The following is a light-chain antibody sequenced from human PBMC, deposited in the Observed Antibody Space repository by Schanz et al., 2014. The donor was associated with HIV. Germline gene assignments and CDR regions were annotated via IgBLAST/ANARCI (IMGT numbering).Light chain of an antibody. Sequence: QSALTQPASVSGSPGQSITISCTGTRNDVGTYNLVSWYQQHPGKAPQLMIYDVSNRPSGVSNRFSGSKSGNTASLTISGLQAEDEADYYCCSYAGDYWVFGGGTKLTVL. CDR3: CSYAGDYWV. CDR1: RNDVGTYNL. J-gene: IGLJ3*02. V-gene: IGLV2-23*02. CDR2: DVS.